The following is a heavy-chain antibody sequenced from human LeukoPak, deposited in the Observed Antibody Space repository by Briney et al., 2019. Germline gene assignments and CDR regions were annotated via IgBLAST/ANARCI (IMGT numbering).Heavy chain of an antibody. D-gene: IGHD3-10*01. Sequence: SETLSLTCTVSGGSISSYYWSWIRQPPGKGLEWIGYIYTSGSTNYNPSLKSRVTISVDTSKNQFSLKLSSVTATDTAVYYCARAEITMVRGVIGNDYWGQGTLVTVSS. V-gene: IGHV4-4*08. CDR2: IYTSGST. J-gene: IGHJ4*02. CDR3: ARAEITMVRGVIGNDY. CDR1: GGSISSYY.